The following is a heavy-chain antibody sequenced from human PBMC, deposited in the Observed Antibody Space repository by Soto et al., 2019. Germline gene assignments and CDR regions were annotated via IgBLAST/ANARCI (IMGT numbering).Heavy chain of an antibody. V-gene: IGHV3-33*01. CDR1: GFTFSSYG. CDR3: ASGNWNDLDYFDY. Sequence: PGGSLRLSCAASGFTFSSYGMHWVRQAPGKGLEWVSVICCSGSNKYYADSVKGRFTISRDNSKNTLYLQMNSLRAEDTAVYYCASGNWNDLDYFDYWGQGTLVTVSS. D-gene: IGHD1-1*01. CDR2: ICCSGSNK. J-gene: IGHJ4*02.